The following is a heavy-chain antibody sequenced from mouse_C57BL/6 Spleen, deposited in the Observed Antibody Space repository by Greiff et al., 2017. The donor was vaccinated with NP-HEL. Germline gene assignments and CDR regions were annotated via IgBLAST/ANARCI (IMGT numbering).Heavy chain of an antibody. CDR2: IDPSDSYT. D-gene: IGHD2-4*01. V-gene: IGHV1-69*01. J-gene: IGHJ3*01. CDR3: ARLYDYDGWFAY. CDR1: GYTFTSYW. Sequence: VQLQQPGAELVMPGASVKLSCKASGYTFTSYWMHWVKQRPGQGLEWIGEIDPSDSYTNYNQKFKGKSTLTVDKSSSTAYMQLSSLTSEDSAVYYCARLYDYDGWFAYWGQGTLFTVSA.